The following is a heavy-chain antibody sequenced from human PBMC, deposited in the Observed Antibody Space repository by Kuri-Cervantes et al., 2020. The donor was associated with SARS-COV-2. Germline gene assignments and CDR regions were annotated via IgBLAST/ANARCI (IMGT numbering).Heavy chain of an antibody. J-gene: IGHJ5*02. CDR3: ARETGDRKMGIDP. Sequence: SVKVSCKASRGAFNTHIINWLRQAPGQGLEWMGGIRPVFGAPYYAQKFQGRVTIAADESTSTVHMELGSLNSEDTAIYYCARETGDRKMGIDPWGQGTLVTVSS. V-gene: IGHV1-69*13. CDR1: RGAFNTHI. D-gene: IGHD2-21*01. CDR2: IRPVFGAP.